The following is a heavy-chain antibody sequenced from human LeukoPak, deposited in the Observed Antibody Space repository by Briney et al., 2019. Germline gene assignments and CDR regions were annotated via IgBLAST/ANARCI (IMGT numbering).Heavy chain of an antibody. J-gene: IGHJ4*02. CDR3: AKLSGDGLTDY. Sequence: GGSLRLSCAASGFTFSSYAMIWVRQAPGRGLEWVSSISGSGGGTYYADSVKGRFTISRDNSKNTLYLQMNSLRAEDTAVYYCAKLSGDGLTDYWGQGALVTVSS. D-gene: IGHD3-16*02. CDR2: ISGSGGGT. V-gene: IGHV3-23*01. CDR1: GFTFSSYA.